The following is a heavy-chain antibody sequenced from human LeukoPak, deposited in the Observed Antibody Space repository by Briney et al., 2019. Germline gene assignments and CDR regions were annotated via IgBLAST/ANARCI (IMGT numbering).Heavy chain of an antibody. Sequence: ASVKVSCKASGYTFTGYYMHWVRQAPGQGLEWMGWINPNSGGTNYAQKFQGRVTMTRDTSISTAYMELSRLRSDDTAVYYCARAGCSSISCSWSYFDYWGQGTLVTVSS. CDR3: ARAGCSSISCSWSYFDY. CDR1: GYTFTGYY. J-gene: IGHJ4*02. V-gene: IGHV1-2*02. D-gene: IGHD2-2*01. CDR2: INPNSGGT.